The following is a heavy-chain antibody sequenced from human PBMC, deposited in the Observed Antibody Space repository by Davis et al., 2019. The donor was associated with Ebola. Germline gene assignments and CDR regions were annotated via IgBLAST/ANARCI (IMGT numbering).Heavy chain of an antibody. CDR3: ARVGYDFWSGKYYYYGMDV. J-gene: IGHJ6*02. CDR2: IKQDGSEK. D-gene: IGHD3-3*01. V-gene: IGHV3-7*01. Sequence: GESLKISCAASGFTFSSYWMSWVRQAPGKGLEWVANIKQDGSEKYYVDSVKGRFTISRDNAKNSLYLQMNSLRAEDTAVYYCARVGYDFWSGKYYYYGMDVWGQGTTVTVSS. CDR1: GFTFSSYW.